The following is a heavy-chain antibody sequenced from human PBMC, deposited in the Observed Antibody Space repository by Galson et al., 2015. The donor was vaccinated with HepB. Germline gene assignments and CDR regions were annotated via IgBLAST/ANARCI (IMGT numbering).Heavy chain of an antibody. J-gene: IGHJ1*01. CDR1: GFNFRTYA. Sequence: SLRLSCAASGFNFRTYAMHWVRQAPGKGLEWVAVISSDERKTYYADSVKGRFTTSRDNSKNTLYLQMDSLRAEDTAVYYCARPTIQYSSSSLADFWGPGTLFTVSS. V-gene: IGHV3-30*04. CDR3: ARPTIQYSSSSLADF. CDR2: ISSDERKT. D-gene: IGHD6-6*01.